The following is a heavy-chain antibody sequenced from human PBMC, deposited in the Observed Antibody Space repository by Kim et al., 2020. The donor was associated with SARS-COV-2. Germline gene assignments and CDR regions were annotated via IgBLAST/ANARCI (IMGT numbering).Heavy chain of an antibody. D-gene: IGHD3-10*01. Sequence: SETLSLTCTVSGGSVSSGSYYWSWIRQPPGKGLEWIGYIYYSGSTNYNPSLKSRVTISVDTSKNQFSLKLSSVTAADTAVYYCARATQTKLWFGKLSADPIHIWGQGTLVTVSS. J-gene: IGHJ4*02. CDR1: GGSVSSGSYY. CDR2: IYYSGST. CDR3: ARATQTKLWFGKLSADPIHI. V-gene: IGHV4-61*01.